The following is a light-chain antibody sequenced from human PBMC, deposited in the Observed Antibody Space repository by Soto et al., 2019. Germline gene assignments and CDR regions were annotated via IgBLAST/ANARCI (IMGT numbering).Light chain of an antibody. V-gene: IGKV3-20*01. Sequence: EIVLTQSPGTLSLSPGARSTLSCRASQSVSRSYLAWYQQKPVQAPRLLIYGASSRATGIPDRFSGSGSGTHFTLPISRLELSDFAVYYCQQYGSSPITVCKGTRLEIK. CDR2: GAS. CDR1: QSVSRSY. CDR3: QQYGSSPIT. J-gene: IGKJ5*01.